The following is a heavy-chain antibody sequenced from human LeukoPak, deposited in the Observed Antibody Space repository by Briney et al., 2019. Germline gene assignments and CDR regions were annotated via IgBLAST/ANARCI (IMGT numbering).Heavy chain of an antibody. CDR2: IYTSGST. CDR3: AREVAGAGTRWFDP. D-gene: IGHD6-13*01. Sequence: SETLSLTCTVSGGSISSYYWSWIRQPAGKGLEWIGRIYTSGSTNYSPSLKSRVTMSVDTSKNQFSLTLSSVTAADTAVYYCAREVAGAGTRWFDPWGQGTLVTVSS. V-gene: IGHV4-4*07. J-gene: IGHJ5*02. CDR1: GGSISSYY.